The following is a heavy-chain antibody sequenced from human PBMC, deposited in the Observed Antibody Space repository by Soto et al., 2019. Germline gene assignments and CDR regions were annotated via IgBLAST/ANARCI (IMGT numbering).Heavy chain of an antibody. CDR1: GFTFSDCA. D-gene: IGHD1-1*01. CDR3: AKGQPNWKRLQFFDL. J-gene: IGHJ2*01. V-gene: IGHV3-23*01. Sequence: EVQLLESGGGLVQPGGSLRLSCAASGFTFSDCAVSWVRQAPGKGLEWVSGISVSGSSTYYADSVKGRFTISRDNSKNTLYLQMNSLRGEDTAVYYCAKGQPNWKRLQFFDLWGRGTLVTVSS. CDR2: ISVSGSST.